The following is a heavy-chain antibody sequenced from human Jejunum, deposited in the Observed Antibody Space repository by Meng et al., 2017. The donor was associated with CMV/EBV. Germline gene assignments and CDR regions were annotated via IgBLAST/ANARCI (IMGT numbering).Heavy chain of an antibody. Sequence: PSGFAFSSYSMDWVRQAPGKGLEWISYITSSSSTVFYADSVRGRFTISRDNANNSLYLQMNNLRADDTALYYCARDPVLSGLDVWGQGATVTVSS. V-gene: IGHV3-48*04. J-gene: IGHJ6*02. CDR2: ITSSSSTV. CDR1: GFAFSSYS. CDR3: ARDPVLSGLDV.